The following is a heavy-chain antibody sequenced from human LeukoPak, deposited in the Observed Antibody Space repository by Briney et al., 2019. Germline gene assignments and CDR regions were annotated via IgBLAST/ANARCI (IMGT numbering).Heavy chain of an antibody. CDR1: GFTFSSYG. CDR2: ISYDGSNK. D-gene: IGHD3-9*01. CDR3: VKGRYFDILTGYFDY. V-gene: IGHV3-30*18. Sequence: GGSLRLSCAASGFTFSSYGMHWVRQAPGKGLEWVAVISYDGSNKYYADSVKGRFTISRDNSKNTLYLQMSSLRAEDTAVYYCVKGRYFDILTGYFDYWGQGTLVTVSS. J-gene: IGHJ4*02.